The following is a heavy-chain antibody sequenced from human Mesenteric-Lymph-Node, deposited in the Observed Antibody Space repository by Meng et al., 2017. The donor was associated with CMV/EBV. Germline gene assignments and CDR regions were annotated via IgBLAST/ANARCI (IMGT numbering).Heavy chain of an antibody. D-gene: IGHD3-9*01. CDR2: ISIYTGNT. V-gene: IGHV1-18*01. Sequence: YTFSTYGISWVRQAPGQGLGWMGWISIYTGNTNHAQKFQGRVTMTTDTSTSTAYMELRSLRSDDTAVYYCARVIDSYYDILTGYSDPWGQGTLVTVSS. J-gene: IGHJ5*02. CDR3: ARVIDSYYDILTGYSDP. CDR1: YTFSTYG.